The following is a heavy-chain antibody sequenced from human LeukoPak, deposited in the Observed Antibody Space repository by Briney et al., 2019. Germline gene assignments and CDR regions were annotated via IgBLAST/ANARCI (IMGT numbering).Heavy chain of an antibody. D-gene: IGHD2-2*01. CDR1: GGTFSSYA. Sequence: GASVKVSCKASGGTFSSYAISWVRQAPGQGLEWMGRIIPILGIANYAQKFQGRVTITADKSTSTAYMELSSLGSEDTAVYYCARGDCSSTSCYYYWGQGTLVTVSS. J-gene: IGHJ4*02. CDR3: ARGDCSSTSCYYY. CDR2: IIPILGIA. V-gene: IGHV1-69*04.